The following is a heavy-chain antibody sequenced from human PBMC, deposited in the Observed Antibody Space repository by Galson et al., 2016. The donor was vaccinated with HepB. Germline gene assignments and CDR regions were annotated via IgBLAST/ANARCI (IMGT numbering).Heavy chain of an antibody. D-gene: IGHD3-10*01. CDR1: GFTVSSDY. J-gene: IGHJ4*02. CDR2: IYSGGTT. V-gene: IGHV3-53*01. Sequence: SLRLSCAASGFTVSSDYMNWARQAPGKGLEWVSVIYSGGTTYYADSVKGRFTISRDNSKNTVYLQMNSLRAEDTAVYYCARRRGSGSHDYWGQGTLVTVSS. CDR3: ARRRGSGSHDY.